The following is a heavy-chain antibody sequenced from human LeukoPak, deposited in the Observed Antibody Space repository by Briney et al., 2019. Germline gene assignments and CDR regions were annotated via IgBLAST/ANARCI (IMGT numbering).Heavy chain of an antibody. CDR2: MNPDSGNT. CDR3: ARGRSTGFPYYFEY. J-gene: IGHJ4*02. Sequence: ASVKVSCKASGYTFTSYDINWVRQGTGQGLEWMGWMNPDSGNTGYAQKFQGRVTITRNTSISTAYMELSGLRSEDTAVYYCARGRSTGFPYYFEYWGQGTLVTVSS. V-gene: IGHV1-8*03. CDR1: GYTFTSYD.